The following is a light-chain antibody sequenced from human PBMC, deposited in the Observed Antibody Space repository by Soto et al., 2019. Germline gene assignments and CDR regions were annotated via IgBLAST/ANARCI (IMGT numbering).Light chain of an antibody. CDR1: SSDVGGYNY. CDR2: EVS. V-gene: IGLV2-8*01. J-gene: IGLJ2*01. Sequence: QSALTQPPSASGSPGQSVTISCTGTSSDVGGYNYVSWYQQHPGKAPKLMIYEVSKRPSGVPDRFSGSKSGNTASLTVSGLQAEYEDDYYCSSYAGSNNVVFGGGTKLTVL. CDR3: SSYAGSNNVV.